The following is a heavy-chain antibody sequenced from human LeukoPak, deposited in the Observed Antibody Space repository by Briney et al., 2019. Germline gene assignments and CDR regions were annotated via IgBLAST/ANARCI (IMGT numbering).Heavy chain of an antibody. J-gene: IGHJ6*02. Sequence: GRTLRLSCAASGFTFSSYEINWVRQAPGKGLEWVSYISSSIMTIYYAASVKGRFTISRDNAKNSLYLQMNSLRAEDTAVYSCARDVRQWLTDYYYGMDVWGQGTTVTVSS. CDR1: GFTFSSYE. D-gene: IGHD6-19*01. CDR3: ARDVRQWLTDYYYGMDV. CDR2: ISSSIMTI. V-gene: IGHV3-48*03.